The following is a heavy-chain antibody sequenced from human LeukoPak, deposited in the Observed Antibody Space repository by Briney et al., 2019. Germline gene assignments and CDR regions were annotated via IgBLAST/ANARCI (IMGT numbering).Heavy chain of an antibody. CDR1: GFTFSGFE. Sequence: SGGSLRLSCAAPGFTFSGFEMNWVRQAPGKGLEWVSYISSSGSTRYYADSVEGRFTVSRDNAKNSLYLQMNSLRAEDTAVYYCARDPVNCGGDCYQAWGQGTLVTVSS. CDR3: ARDPVNCGGDCYQA. CDR2: ISSSGSTR. V-gene: IGHV3-48*03. J-gene: IGHJ5*02. D-gene: IGHD2-21*02.